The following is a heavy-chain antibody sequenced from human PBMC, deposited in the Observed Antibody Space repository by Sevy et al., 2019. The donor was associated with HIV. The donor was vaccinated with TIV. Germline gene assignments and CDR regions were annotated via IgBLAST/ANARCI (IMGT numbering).Heavy chain of an antibody. CDR2: ISYDGSDK. Sequence: GGFLRLSCTASGFAFTNYYAMHWVRQAPGKGLEWVALISYDGSDKFYADSVKGRFTITRDNFKNTLYLQMNGLTTEDTAVYYCVIPRANYVDHYFFYAMDVWGQGTTVTVSS. CDR1: GFAFTNYYA. V-gene: IGHV3-30-3*01. J-gene: IGHJ6*02. D-gene: IGHD4-17*01. CDR3: VIPRANYVDHYFFYAMDV.